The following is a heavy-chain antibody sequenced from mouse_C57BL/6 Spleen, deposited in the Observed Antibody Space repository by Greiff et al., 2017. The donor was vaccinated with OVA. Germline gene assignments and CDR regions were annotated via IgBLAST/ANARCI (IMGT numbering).Heavy chain of an antibody. CDR1: GFTFSDYY. CDR3: ARDNYYSNYERGAMDY. Sequence: EVKLMESEGGLVQPGSSMKLSCTASGFTFSDYYMAWVRQVPEKGLEWVANINYDGSSTYYLDSLKSRFIISRDNAKNILYLQMSSLKSEDTATYYCARDNYYSNYERGAMDYWGQGTSVTVSS. V-gene: IGHV5-16*01. D-gene: IGHD2-5*01. CDR2: INYDGSST. J-gene: IGHJ4*01.